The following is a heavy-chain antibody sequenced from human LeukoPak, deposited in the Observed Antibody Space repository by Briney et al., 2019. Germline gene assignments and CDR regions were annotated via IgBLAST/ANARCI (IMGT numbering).Heavy chain of an antibody. Sequence: GGSLRLSCAASGFTFSSYWMSWVRQAPGKGPEWVAHIKQDASQEDHVDSVKGRFTISRDNAKNSLYLQMNSLRAEDTAVYYCARDQSSSWNIYNWFDPWGQGTLVTVSS. CDR2: IKQDASQE. D-gene: IGHD6-13*01. CDR1: GFTFSSYW. V-gene: IGHV3-7*03. CDR3: ARDQSSSWNIYNWFDP. J-gene: IGHJ5*02.